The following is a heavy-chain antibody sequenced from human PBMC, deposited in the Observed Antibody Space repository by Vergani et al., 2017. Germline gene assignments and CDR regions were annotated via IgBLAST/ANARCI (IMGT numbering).Heavy chain of an antibody. CDR3: AKGSRSRFLKWLSCFDY. CDR2: ISYDGTQK. D-gene: IGHD3-3*01. V-gene: IGHV3-30*18. CDR1: GFTSSYYG. J-gene: IGHJ4*02. Sequence: QVHLVESGGGVVQPGRSLRLSCVVSGFTSSYYGMHWVRQAPGKGLEWVAVISYDGTQKYYADSVKGRFTISRDNSKNTLYLQMNSLRAEDTAVYYCAKGSRSRFLKWLSCFDYWSQRTLVSGSS.